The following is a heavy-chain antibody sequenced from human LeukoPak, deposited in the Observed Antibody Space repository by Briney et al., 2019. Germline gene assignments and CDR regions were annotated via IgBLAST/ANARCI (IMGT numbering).Heavy chain of an antibody. D-gene: IGHD3-3*01. CDR2: IYTSGST. V-gene: IGHV4-4*07. CDR3: ARDSVTIFGVVTLFDY. J-gene: IGHJ4*02. Sequence: SETLSLTCTVSGGSISSYYWSWIRQPAGKGLEWIGRIYTSGSTNYNPSLKSRVTMSVDTSKNQFSLKLSSVTAADTAVYYCARDSVTIFGVVTLFDYWGQGTLVTVSS. CDR1: GGSISSYY.